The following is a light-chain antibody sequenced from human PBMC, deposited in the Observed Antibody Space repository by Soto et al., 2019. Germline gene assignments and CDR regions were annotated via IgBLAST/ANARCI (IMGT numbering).Light chain of an antibody. V-gene: IGKV1-5*01. J-gene: IGKJ3*01. CDR1: QTISSW. CDR2: GAS. CDR3: LQHNSYPLT. Sequence: DIQMTQSPSTLSASVGDRGTITFLASQTISSWLAWYQQKPGKAPKRLIYGASRLQSGVPSRFSGSGSGTEFTLTISSLQPEDFATYYCLQHNSYPLTFGPGTKVDI.